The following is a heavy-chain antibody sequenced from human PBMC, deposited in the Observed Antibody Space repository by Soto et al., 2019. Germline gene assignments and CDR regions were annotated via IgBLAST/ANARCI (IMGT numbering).Heavy chain of an antibody. D-gene: IGHD1-26*01. Sequence: QVQLVQSGAEVKKPGSSVKVSCKASGGTFSSYTISWVRQAPGQGLEWMGRIIPILGIANYAQKFQGRVTITEDKSTSTACMERSSLRSEDTAVYSCARANRGGSYVLDDWGQGTLVTVSA. CDR1: GGTFSSYT. V-gene: IGHV1-69*02. J-gene: IGHJ4*02. CDR2: IIPILGIA. CDR3: ARANRGGSYVLDD.